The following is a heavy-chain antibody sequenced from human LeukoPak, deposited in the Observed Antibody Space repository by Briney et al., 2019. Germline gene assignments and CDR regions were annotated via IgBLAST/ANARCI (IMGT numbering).Heavy chain of an antibody. V-gene: IGHV3-66*01. CDR2: IYSNGNA. CDR3: ARGGGVFSGTDCYRNFDY. Sequence: GGSLRLSCAPSGFTVSSNYMSWVRQAPGEGLEWVSVIYSNGNAYYADSVKGRFTISRDNSKNTIYLQMNSLRDDDTALYYCARGGGVFSGTDCYRNFDYWGQGALVTVCS. J-gene: IGHJ4*02. D-gene: IGHD2-21*02. CDR1: GFTVSSNY.